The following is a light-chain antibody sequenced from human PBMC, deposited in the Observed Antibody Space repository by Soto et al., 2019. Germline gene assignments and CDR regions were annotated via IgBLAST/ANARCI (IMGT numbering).Light chain of an antibody. CDR1: QSVLYSSDNKNY. J-gene: IGKJ4*01. V-gene: IGKV4-1*01. CDR2: WAS. CDR3: QQYYPTRPLT. Sequence: DIVMTQSPDSLAVSLGERATINCKSSQSVLYSSDNKNYLAWYQQKPGQPPKLLIYWASTRESGVPDRFSGSGSGTDFTLTISSLQAEDVAVYYCQQYYPTRPLTFGGGTKVEIK.